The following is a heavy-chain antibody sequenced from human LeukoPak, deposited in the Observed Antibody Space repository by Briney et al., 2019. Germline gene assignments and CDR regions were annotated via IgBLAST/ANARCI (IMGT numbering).Heavy chain of an antibody. Sequence: GGSLRLSCQASGFTFTDFAMSWVRQAPGKGLEWVSSINPHGGGSFFADSVKGRFTISRDDSRSVVYLQMNSLSAEDTAVYYCARSGVATCHYWGQRILVTVSS. D-gene: IGHD3-10*01. CDR1: GFTFTDFA. V-gene: IGHV3-23*01. CDR3: ARSGVATCHY. CDR2: INPHGGGS. J-gene: IGHJ4*02.